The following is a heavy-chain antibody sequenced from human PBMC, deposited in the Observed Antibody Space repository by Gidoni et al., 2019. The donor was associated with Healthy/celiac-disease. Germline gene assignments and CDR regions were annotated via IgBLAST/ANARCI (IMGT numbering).Heavy chain of an antibody. D-gene: IGHD4-17*01. CDR3: ARDGDYGLFINWFDP. J-gene: IGHJ5*02. CDR2: ISYDGSNK. V-gene: IGHV3-30-3*01. CDR1: GFTFSSYA. Sequence: QVQLVESGGGVVQPGRSLRLSCAASGFTFSSYAMHWVRQAPGKGLEWVAVISYDGSNKYYADSVKGRFTISRDNSKNTLYLQMNSLRAEDTAVYYCARDGDYGLFINWFDPWGQGTLVTVSS.